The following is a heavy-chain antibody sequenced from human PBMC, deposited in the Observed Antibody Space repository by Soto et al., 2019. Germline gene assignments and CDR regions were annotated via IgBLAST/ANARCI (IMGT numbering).Heavy chain of an antibody. CDR2: ISSSSSYI. CDR3: ARDGSYYYDSSGYTFDY. D-gene: IGHD3-22*01. CDR1: GFTFSSYS. V-gene: IGHV3-21*01. Sequence: GGSLRLSCAASGFTFSSYSMSWVRQAPGKGLEWVSSISSSSSYIYYADSVKGRFTISRDNAKNSLHLQMNSLRAEDTAVYYCARDGSYYYDSSGYTFDYWGQGTLVTVSS. J-gene: IGHJ4*02.